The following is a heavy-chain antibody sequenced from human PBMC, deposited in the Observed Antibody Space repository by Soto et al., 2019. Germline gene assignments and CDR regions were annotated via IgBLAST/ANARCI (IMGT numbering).Heavy chain of an antibody. CDR3: ARHPSDFWFDP. D-gene: IGHD2-21*02. V-gene: IGHV4-39*01. J-gene: IGHJ5*02. CDR2: IYYSGST. CDR1: GGSISSSSYF. Sequence: QLQLQESGPGLVKPSETLSLTCSVSGGSISSSSYFWGWIRQPPGKGLEWIGSIYYSGSTYYNPSLKRRVPVSVDTSKNQFSLKLSSVTAADTAVYYCARHPSDFWFDPWGQGTLVTVSS.